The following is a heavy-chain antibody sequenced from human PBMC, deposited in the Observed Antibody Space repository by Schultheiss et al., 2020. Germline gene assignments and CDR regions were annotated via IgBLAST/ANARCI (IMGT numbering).Heavy chain of an antibody. CDR2: IYYSGST. CDR1: GGSVSSGSYY. J-gene: IGHJ3*02. Sequence: SETLSLTCAVSGGSVSSGSYYWSWIRQPPGKRLEWIGYIYYSGSTNYNPSLKSRVTISVDTSKNQFSLKLSSVTAADTAVYYCARGDTYYDFWSGYYPLIDAFDIWCQGTMVTVSS. D-gene: IGHD3-3*01. CDR3: ARGDTYYDFWSGYYPLIDAFDI. V-gene: IGHV4-61*01.